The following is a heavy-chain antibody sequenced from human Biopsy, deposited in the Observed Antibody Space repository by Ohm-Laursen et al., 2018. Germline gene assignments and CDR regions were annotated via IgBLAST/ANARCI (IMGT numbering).Heavy chain of an antibody. CDR1: GGSIDFKY. Sequence: SQTLSLTCSVSGGSIDFKYWPWIRQSADKGLEWIGRIPPTGVTHYNPSLESRVTMSLDTSTKLFSLKLSSVTAADTAMYYCARELMEYYDSSGYFDHWGQGSLVTVSS. V-gene: IGHV4-4*07. CDR2: IPPTGVT. CDR3: ARELMEYYDSSGYFDH. D-gene: IGHD3-22*01. J-gene: IGHJ4*02.